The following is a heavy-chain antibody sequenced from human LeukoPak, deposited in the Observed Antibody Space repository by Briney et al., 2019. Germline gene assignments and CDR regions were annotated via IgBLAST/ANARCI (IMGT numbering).Heavy chain of an antibody. V-gene: IGHV3-23*01. J-gene: IGHJ4*02. CDR3: AKVDTMIVIEDTYFDY. CDR1: GSTFSSYA. CDR2: ISGSGGST. Sequence: QAGGSLRLSCAASGSTFSSYAMSWVRQAPGKGLEWVSAISGSGGSTYYADSVKGRFTISRDNSKNTLYLQMNSLRAEDTAEYYCAKVDTMIVIEDTYFDYWGQGTLVTVSS. D-gene: IGHD3-22*01.